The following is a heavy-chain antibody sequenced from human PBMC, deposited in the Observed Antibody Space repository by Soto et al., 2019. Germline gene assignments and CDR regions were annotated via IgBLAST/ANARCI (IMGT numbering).Heavy chain of an antibody. D-gene: IGHD3-3*01. V-gene: IGHV1-3*01. CDR2: INAGNGNT. CDR3: ARGIVLRSGGYYMDV. Sequence: ASVKVSCKASGYTFTSYAMHWVRQAPGQRLEWMGWINAGNGNTKYSQKFQGRVTITRDTSASTAYMELSSLRSEDTAVYYCARGIVLRSGGYYMDVWGKGTTVTVSS. J-gene: IGHJ6*03. CDR1: GYTFTSYA.